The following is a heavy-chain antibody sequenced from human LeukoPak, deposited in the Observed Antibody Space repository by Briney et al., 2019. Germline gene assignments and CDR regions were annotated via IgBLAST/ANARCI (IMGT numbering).Heavy chain of an antibody. CDR2: KYYSGST. CDR1: GVSINTCCYY. Sequence: PSETLPLTCDVSGVSINTCCYYWTWIRQPPGKGLEWIGYKYYSGSTRYNSSLRSRLTISLDSSKNQFSLRLTSVTAADTAVYYCARGRSYGFDFDSWGPGTLVIVSS. D-gene: IGHD5-18*01. J-gene: IGHJ4*02. CDR3: ARGRSYGFDFDS. V-gene: IGHV4-61*01.